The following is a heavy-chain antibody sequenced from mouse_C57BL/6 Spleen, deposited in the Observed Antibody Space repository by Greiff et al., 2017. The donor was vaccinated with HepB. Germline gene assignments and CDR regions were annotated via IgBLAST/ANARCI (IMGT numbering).Heavy chain of an antibody. D-gene: IGHD1-1*01. CDR1: GYTFTSYW. V-gene: IGHV1-52*01. Sequence: VQLQQPGAELVRPGSSVKLSCKASGYTFTSYWMHWVKQRPIQGLEWIGNIDPSDSETHYNQKFKDKATLTVDKSSSTAYMQLSSLTSEDSAVYYCAREGTTVVVPFDYWGQGTTLTVSS. CDR2: IDPSDSET. J-gene: IGHJ2*01. CDR3: AREGTTVVVPFDY.